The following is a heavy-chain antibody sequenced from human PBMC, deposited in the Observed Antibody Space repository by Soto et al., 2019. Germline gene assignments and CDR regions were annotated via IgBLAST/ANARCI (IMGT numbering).Heavy chain of an antibody. CDR3: SRGAFHNYYVDY. CDR2: IKGDESST. J-gene: IGHJ4*02. Sequence: EVQLVESGGDSVQPGGSLRLSCAASGFTFSTYWMHWVRQAPGEGLLWVSRIKGDESSTSSADSVKGRFTISRDNAKNTLYLHMNSLRADDTAVYYCSRGAFHNYYVDYWGQGTLVTVSS. D-gene: IGHD3-3*02. CDR1: GFTFSTYW. V-gene: IGHV3-74*01.